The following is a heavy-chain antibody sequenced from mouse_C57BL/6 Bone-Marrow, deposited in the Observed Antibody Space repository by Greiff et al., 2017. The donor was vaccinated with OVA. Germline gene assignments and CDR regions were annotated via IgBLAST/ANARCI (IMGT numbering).Heavy chain of an antibody. Sequence: VKLVESGPGLVQPSQSLSITCTVSGFSLTSYGVHWVRQSPGKGLEWLGVIWSGGSTDYNAAFISRLSISKDNSKSQVFFKMNSLQADDTAIYYCARPPYYDYAWFAYWGQGTLVTVSA. D-gene: IGHD2-4*01. CDR2: IWSGGST. CDR3: ARPPYYDYAWFAY. V-gene: IGHV2-2*01. CDR1: GFSLTSYG. J-gene: IGHJ3*01.